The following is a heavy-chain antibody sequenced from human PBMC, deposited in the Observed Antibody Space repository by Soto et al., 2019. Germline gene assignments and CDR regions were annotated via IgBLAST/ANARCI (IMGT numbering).Heavy chain of an antibody. CDR2: ISAYNGNT. Sequence: ASVKVSCKASGYTFTSYGISWVRQAPGQGLEWMGWISAYNGNTNYAQKLQGRVTMTTVTSTVSVYMELRSLRSDVTAVSDCARDRGNWGIDYWGQGSLVTVSS. V-gene: IGHV1-18*01. D-gene: IGHD7-27*01. CDR3: ARDRGNWGIDY. J-gene: IGHJ4*02. CDR1: GYTFTSYG.